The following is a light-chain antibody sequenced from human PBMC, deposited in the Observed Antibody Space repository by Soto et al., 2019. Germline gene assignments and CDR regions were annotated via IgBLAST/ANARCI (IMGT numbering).Light chain of an antibody. Sequence: IQMTQSPYSLSASVGGRFTITCRASQSISNYLNWYQQKPXKAPKLLXXDASSLESGVPSRFSGSGSGTEFTLTISSLQPDDFANYYCQQYNSYSPWTFGQGTKVDIK. CDR2: DAS. J-gene: IGKJ1*01. CDR1: QSISNY. V-gene: IGKV1-5*01. CDR3: QQYNSYSPWT.